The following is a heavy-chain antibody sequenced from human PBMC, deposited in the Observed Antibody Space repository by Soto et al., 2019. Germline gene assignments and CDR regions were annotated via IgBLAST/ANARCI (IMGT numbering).Heavy chain of an antibody. CDR1: GFTFSSYA. J-gene: IGHJ3*02. Sequence: GGSLRLSCAASGFTFSSYAMHWVRQAPGKGLEWVAVISYDGSNKYYADSVKGRFTISRDNSKNTLYLQMNSLRAEDTAVYYCARASSGYYNDAFDIWGQGTMVTVSS. D-gene: IGHD3-22*01. CDR3: ARASSGYYNDAFDI. V-gene: IGHV3-30-3*01. CDR2: ISYDGSNK.